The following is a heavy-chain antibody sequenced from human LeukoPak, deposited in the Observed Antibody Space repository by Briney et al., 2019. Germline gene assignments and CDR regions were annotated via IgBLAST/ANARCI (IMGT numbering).Heavy chain of an antibody. CDR3: ARERGCGGDCPNPTFGY. J-gene: IGHJ4*02. CDR1: GYIFTNYG. CDR2: IIPIFGTA. Sequence: SVKVSCKASGYIFTNYGISWVRQAPGQGLEWMGGIIPIFGTANYAQKFQGRVTITADESTSTAYMELSSLRSEDTAVYYCARERGCGGDCPNPTFGYWGQGTLVTVSS. V-gene: IGHV1-69*13. D-gene: IGHD2-21*02.